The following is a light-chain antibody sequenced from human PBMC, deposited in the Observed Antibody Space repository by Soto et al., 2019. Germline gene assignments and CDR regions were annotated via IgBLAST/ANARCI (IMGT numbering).Light chain of an antibody. Sequence: QSALTQPASVSGSPGQSITISCTGTSSDVGGYNYVSWYQQHPGKAPKLMIYDVNNRPSGVSNRFSGSKSGNTASLTISGLQAXDEADYYCSSYTGSSTYVVFGGGTKLTVL. CDR1: SSDVGGYNY. V-gene: IGLV2-14*01. CDR2: DVN. CDR3: SSYTGSSTYVV. J-gene: IGLJ2*01.